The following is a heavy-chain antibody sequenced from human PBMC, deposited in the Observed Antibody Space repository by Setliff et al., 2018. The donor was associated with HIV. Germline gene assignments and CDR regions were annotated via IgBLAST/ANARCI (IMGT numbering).Heavy chain of an antibody. J-gene: IGHJ4*02. CDR2: IYTSGDT. V-gene: IGHV4-61*02. CDR3: ARDKPYDSSGYRTLYY. CDR1: GASLNSGSYF. D-gene: IGHD3-22*01. Sequence: PSETLSLTCTVSGASLNSGSYFWSWVRQPAGKGLEWIGRIYTSGDTNYNPSLKSRVTISMDTSKKQFSLKLSSVTAADTAVYYCARDKPYDSSGYRTLYYWGQGTLVTVSS.